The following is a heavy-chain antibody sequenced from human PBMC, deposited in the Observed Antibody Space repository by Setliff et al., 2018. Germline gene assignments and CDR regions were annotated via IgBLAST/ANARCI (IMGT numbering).Heavy chain of an antibody. V-gene: IGHV4-39*01. Sequence: SETLSLTCTVSGDSISSTSYQWGWVRQPPGKGLEWIGSIYYSGSTYYSPSLKRRVTISVDTSKNQFSLKLSSVTAADTAVYYCARLDGAGLWSHYYYYYMDVWGKGTTVTVSS. D-gene: IGHD5-18*01. J-gene: IGHJ6*03. CDR3: ARLDGAGLWSHYYYYYMDV. CDR2: IYYSGST. CDR1: GDSISSTSYQ.